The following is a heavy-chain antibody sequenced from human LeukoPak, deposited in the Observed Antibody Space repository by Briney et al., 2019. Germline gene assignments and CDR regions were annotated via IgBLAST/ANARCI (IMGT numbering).Heavy chain of an antibody. V-gene: IGHV4-38-2*02. Sequence: SETLSLTCTVSGYSISSGYYWGWIRQPPGKGLEWIGSIYHSGSTYYNPSLKSRVTISVDTSKNQFSLKLSSVTAADTAVYYCASDTVWWGQGTLVTVSS. CDR3: ASDTVW. CDR1: GYSISSGYY. D-gene: IGHD3-16*01. J-gene: IGHJ4*02. CDR2: IYHSGST.